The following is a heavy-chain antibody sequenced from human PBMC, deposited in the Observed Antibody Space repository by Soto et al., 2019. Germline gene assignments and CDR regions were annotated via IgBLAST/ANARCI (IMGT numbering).Heavy chain of an antibody. J-gene: IGHJ6*03. CDR3: ASKLRRYYYYYMDV. D-gene: IGHD1-7*01. CDR1: GGSFSGYY. CDR2: INHSGST. Sequence: SETLSLTCAVYGGSFSGYYWSWIRQPPGKGLEWIGEINHSGSTNYNPSLKSRVTMSVDTSKNQFSLKLSSVTAADTAVYYCASKLRRYYYYYMDVWGKGTTVTVSS. V-gene: IGHV4-34*01.